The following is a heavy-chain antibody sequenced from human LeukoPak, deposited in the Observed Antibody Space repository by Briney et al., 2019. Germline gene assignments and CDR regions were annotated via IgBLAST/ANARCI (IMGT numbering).Heavy chain of an antibody. CDR1: GFTFSSYA. CDR3: AKGEVDTAMVTLNYYHYGMDV. V-gene: IGHV3-23*01. CDR2: ISGSGGST. D-gene: IGHD5-18*01. J-gene: IGHJ6*02. Sequence: LSGGSLRLSCAASGFTFSSYAMSWVRQAPGKGLEWVSAISGSGGSTYYADSVKGRFTISRDNSKNTLYLQMNSLRAEDTAVYYCAKGEVDTAMVTLNYYHYGMDVRGQGTTVTVSS.